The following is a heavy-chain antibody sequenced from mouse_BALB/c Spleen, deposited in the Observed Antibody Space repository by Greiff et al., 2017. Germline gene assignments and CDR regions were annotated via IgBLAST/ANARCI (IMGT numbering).Heavy chain of an antibody. V-gene: IGHV2-9-2*01. CDR3: VRELGRYYAMDY. D-gene: IGHD4-1*01. CDR1: GFSLTSYD. J-gene: IGHJ4*01. Sequence: VKLVESGPGLVAPSQSLSITCTVSGFSLTSYDISWIRQPPGKGLEWLGVIWTGGGTNYNSAFMSRLSISKDNSKSQVFLKMNSLQTDDTAIYYCVRELGRYYAMDYWGQGTSVTVSS. CDR2: IWTGGGT.